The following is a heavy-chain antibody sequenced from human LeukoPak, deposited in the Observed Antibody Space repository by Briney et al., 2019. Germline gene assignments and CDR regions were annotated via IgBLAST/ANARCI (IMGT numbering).Heavy chain of an antibody. V-gene: IGHV3-23*01. J-gene: IGHJ4*02. D-gene: IGHD2-21*02. CDR2: ISSITSNT. CDR1: GFTFSSYA. CDR3: AKRLGDPRAFGY. Sequence: GGSLRLSCAASGFTFSSYAMSWVRQAPGKGLEWVSTISSITSNTYYADSVRGRFTISRDNSKDTLYLQMDGLRADDTAVYYCAKRLGDPRAFGYWGQGTLVTVSS.